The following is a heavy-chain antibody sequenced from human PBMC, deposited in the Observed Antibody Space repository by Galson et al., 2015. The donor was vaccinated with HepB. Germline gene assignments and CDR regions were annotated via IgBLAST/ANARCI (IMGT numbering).Heavy chain of an antibody. CDR1: GFTFSSFS. CDR2: IGSSSSYI. D-gene: IGHD2-21*02. Sequence: SLRLSCAASGFTFSSFSMTWVRQAPGKGLEWVSSIGSSSSYIYYADSVKGRFTISRDSAKTSLYLQMNSLRAEDTAVYYCARGGCADCSFDYWGQGTLVTVSS. J-gene: IGHJ4*02. CDR3: ARGGCADCSFDY. V-gene: IGHV3-21*01.